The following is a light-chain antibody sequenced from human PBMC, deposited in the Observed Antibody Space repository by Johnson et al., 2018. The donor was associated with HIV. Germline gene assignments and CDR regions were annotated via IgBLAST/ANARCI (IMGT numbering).Light chain of an antibody. J-gene: IGLJ1*01. CDR1: SSSIGNNY. V-gene: IGLV1-51*02. Sequence: QSVLTQPPSVSAAPGQKVTISCSGSSSSIGNNYVSWYQQLPGTAPKLLIYENNKRPSGIPDRFSGSKSGTSATLGITGLPTGDEADYYCGTWDSSLSAGGYVFGTGTKVTVL. CDR3: GTWDSSLSAGGYV. CDR2: ENN.